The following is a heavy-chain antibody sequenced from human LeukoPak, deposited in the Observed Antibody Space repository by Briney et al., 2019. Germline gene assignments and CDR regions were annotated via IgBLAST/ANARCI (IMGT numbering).Heavy chain of an antibody. J-gene: IGHJ4*02. CDR3: ARTITSAASGGDY. CDR1: GYTFTDYY. V-gene: IGHV1-2*02. CDR2: INPKSGGT. Sequence: ASVKVSCKASGYTFTDYYIRWVRQAPGLGLQWMGRINPKSGGTNYAQKFQGRVTMTRDTPINTAYMDLSSLESGDTAVYYCARTITSAASGGDYWGQGALVIVSS. D-gene: IGHD2-2*01.